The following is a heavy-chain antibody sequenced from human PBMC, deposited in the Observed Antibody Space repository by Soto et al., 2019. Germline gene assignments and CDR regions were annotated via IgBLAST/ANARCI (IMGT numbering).Heavy chain of an antibody. CDR2: ISSSSSTI. CDR3: ARDLTLEDIVLMVYVSYGMDV. CDR1: GFTFSSYS. V-gene: IGHV3-48*04. D-gene: IGHD2-8*01. Sequence: GGSLRLSCAASGFTFSSYSMNWVRQAPGKGLEWVSYISSSSSTIYYADSVKDRFTISRDNAKNSLYLQMNSLRAEDTAVYYCARDLTLEDIVLMVYVSYGMDVWGQGTTVTVS. J-gene: IGHJ6*02.